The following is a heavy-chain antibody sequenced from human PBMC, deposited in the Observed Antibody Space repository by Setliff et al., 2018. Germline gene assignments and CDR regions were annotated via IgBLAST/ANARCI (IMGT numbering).Heavy chain of an antibody. CDR3: TVYNTGSSKDHY. CDR1: GGSFSGYY. CDR2: INHSGST. D-gene: IGHD2-8*02. J-gene: IGHJ4*02. V-gene: IGHV4-34*01. Sequence: PSETLSLTCAVYGGSFSGYYWSWIRQPPGKGLEWIGEINHSGSTNYNPSLKSRVTISVYTSKNQFSLKLSSATAADAALYYCTVYNTGSSKDHYWGQGTPVTVSS.